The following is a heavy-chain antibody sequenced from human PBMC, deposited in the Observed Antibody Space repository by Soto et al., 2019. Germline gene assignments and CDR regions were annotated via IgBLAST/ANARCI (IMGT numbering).Heavy chain of an antibody. V-gene: IGHV3-48*01. D-gene: IGHD3-3*01. CDR3: ARVFPHEYDFWSGYYFWFDP. CDR2: ISSSSSTI. Sequence: GGSLRLSCAASGFTFSSYSMNWVRQAPGKGLEWVSYISSSSSTIYYADSVKGRFTISRDNAKNSLYLQMNSLRAEDTAVYYCARVFPHEYDFWSGYYFWFDPWGQGTLVTVSS. CDR1: GFTFSSYS. J-gene: IGHJ5*02.